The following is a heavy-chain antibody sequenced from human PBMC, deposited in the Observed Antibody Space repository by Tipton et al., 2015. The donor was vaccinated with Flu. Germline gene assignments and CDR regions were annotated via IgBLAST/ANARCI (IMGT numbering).Heavy chain of an antibody. J-gene: IGHJ4*02. CDR3: ARQRPVAASLNYFDY. CDR2: INPSGGST. D-gene: IGHD2-15*01. CDR1: GYTFTSYY. Sequence: QVQLVQSGAEVKKPGASVKVSCKASGYTFTSYYMHWVRQAPGQGLEWMGIINPSGGSTSYAQKFQGRVTMTRDTSTSTVYMGLSSLRSEDTAVYYCARQRPVAASLNYFDYWGQGTLVTVSS. V-gene: IGHV1-46*01.